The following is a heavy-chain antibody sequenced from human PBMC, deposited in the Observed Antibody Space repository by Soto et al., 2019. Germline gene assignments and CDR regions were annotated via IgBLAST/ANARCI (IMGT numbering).Heavy chain of an antibody. CDR1: GCTFSSYA. Sequence: EVQLLESGGGLLQPGGSLRLSCAASGCTFSSYAMSWVRQAPGKGLEWVSAISGSGGSTYYADSVKGRFTISRDNSKNTLYLQMNSLRAEDTAVDYCAKEEETTEDNWCDPWGQGTLVTVSS. D-gene: IGHD4-17*01. CDR3: AKEEETTEDNWCDP. V-gene: IGHV3-23*01. CDR2: ISGSGGST. J-gene: IGHJ5*02.